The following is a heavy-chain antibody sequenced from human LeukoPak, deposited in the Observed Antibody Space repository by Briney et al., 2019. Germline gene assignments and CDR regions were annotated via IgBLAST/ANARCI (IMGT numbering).Heavy chain of an antibody. J-gene: IGHJ4*02. D-gene: IGHD3-3*01. Sequence: SETLSLTCTVSGGSISNYYWSWIRQPPGKGLEWIGYLYYSGDTNYNPSLKSRVTISVDTSKNQFSLSLSSVTAADTAVYYCASSHPLGSNNDYYTPFDYWGQGTRVTVSS. CDR2: LYYSGDT. CDR1: GGSISNYY. CDR3: ASSHPLGSNNDYYTPFDY. V-gene: IGHV4-59*01.